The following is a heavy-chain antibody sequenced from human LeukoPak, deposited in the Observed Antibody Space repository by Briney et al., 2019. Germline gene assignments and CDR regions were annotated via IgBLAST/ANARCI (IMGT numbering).Heavy chain of an antibody. CDR3: ARDARGITMVRGAQGPYYFDY. D-gene: IGHD3-10*01. CDR1: GGSISIYY. Sequence: SETLSLTCTVSGGSISIYYWSWIRQPAGKGLEWIGRIYTSGSTNYNPSLKSRVTMSVDTSKNQFSLKLSSVTAADTAVYYCARDARGITMVRGAQGPYYFDYWGQGTLVTVSS. CDR2: IYTSGST. J-gene: IGHJ4*02. V-gene: IGHV4-4*07.